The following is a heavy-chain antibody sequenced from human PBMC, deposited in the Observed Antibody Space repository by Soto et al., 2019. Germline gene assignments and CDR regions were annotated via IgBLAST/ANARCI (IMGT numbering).Heavy chain of an antibody. CDR2: IWFDGSKT. J-gene: IGHJ4*02. D-gene: IGHD4-17*01. Sequence: PGGSLRLSCVVSGFTLSSYGMHWVRQAPGKGLEWVALIWFDGSKTQYADSVKGRFTIYKDNSGNTLSLQMNSLRVDDTAVYYCARDPAVITYYFDYWGQGTLVTVSS. CDR3: ARDPAVITYYFDY. V-gene: IGHV3-33*01. CDR1: GFTLSSYG.